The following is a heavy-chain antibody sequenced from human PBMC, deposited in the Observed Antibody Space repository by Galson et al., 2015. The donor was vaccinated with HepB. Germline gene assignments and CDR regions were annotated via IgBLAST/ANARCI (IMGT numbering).Heavy chain of an antibody. D-gene: IGHD6-13*01. CDR2: ISYDGSNK. Sequence: SLRLSCAASGFTFSSYAMHWVRQAPGKGLEWVAVISYDGSNKYYADSVKGRSTISRDNAKNSLYLQMNSLRDEDTAVYYCARDARSTSWNEWMGDYWGQGTLVTVSS. CDR1: GFTFSSYA. J-gene: IGHJ4*02. CDR3: ARDARSTSWNEWMGDY. V-gene: IGHV3-30-3*01.